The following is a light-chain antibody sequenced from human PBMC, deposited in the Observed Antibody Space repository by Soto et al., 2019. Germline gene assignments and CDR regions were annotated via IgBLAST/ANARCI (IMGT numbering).Light chain of an antibody. V-gene: IGLV2-11*01. CDR3: CSYAGSSV. CDR1: SSDVGGYNY. Sequence: QSALTQPRSVSGSPGQSVTISCTGTSSDVGGYNYVSWYQQHPGKAPKLMIYDVSKLPSGVPDRFSGSKSGNTASLTISGPQAEDEADYYCCSYAGSSVFGGGTKLTVL. CDR2: DVS. J-gene: IGLJ2*01.